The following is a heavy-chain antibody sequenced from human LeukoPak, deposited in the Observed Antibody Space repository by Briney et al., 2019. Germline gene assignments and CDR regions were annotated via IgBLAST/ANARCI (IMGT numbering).Heavy chain of an antibody. V-gene: IGHV3-53*01. J-gene: IGHJ4*02. Sequence: GGSLRLSCAASGFTVSSNYMRGVRQAPGKGLEGFSVIYSGGSTYYADSVKGRFTISRDNSKNTLYLQMNSLRAEDTAVYYCARGHYGDYGFYFDYWGQGTLVTVSS. CDR1: GFTVSSNY. CDR2: IYSGGST. CDR3: ARGHYGDYGFYFDY. D-gene: IGHD4-17*01.